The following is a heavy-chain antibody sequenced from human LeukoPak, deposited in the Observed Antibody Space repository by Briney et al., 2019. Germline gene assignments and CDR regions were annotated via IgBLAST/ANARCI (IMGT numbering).Heavy chain of an antibody. D-gene: IGHD2-15*01. V-gene: IGHV3-15*07. J-gene: IGHJ4*02. CDR1: GLTFSNAW. Sequence: GGSLRLSCAVSGLTFSNAWMNWVRQAPGKGLEWVAHIKSETNGGTADYAAAVEGRFTISRDDSINTLYLQMNSLKIEDTAVYFCTTNPGSWGDFWGQGSLVTVSS. CDR3: TTNPGSWGDF. CDR2: IKSETNGGTA.